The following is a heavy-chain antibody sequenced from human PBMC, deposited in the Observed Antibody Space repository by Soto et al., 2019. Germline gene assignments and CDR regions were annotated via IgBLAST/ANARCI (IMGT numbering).Heavy chain of an antibody. CDR1: GGSISSYY. J-gene: IGHJ4*02. D-gene: IGHD2-21*02. CDR2: IYYSGST. V-gene: IGHV4-59*01. CDR3: ARIPLSGDCYFDY. Sequence: SETLSLTCTVSGGSISSYYWSWIRQPPGKGLEWIGYIYYSGSTNYNPSLKSRVTISVDTSKNQFSLKLTSVTAADTAIYYCARIPLSGDCYFDYWGQGTLVTVSS.